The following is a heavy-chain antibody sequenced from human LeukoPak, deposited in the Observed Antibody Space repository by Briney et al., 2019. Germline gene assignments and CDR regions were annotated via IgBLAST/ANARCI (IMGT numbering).Heavy chain of an antibody. J-gene: IGHJ3*02. CDR3: ARVDGDWTDAFDI. CDR1: GYTFTSYD. Sequence: ASVKVSCKASGYTFTSYDINWVRQATGQGLEWMGWMNPNSGNTGYAQKFQGSVTMTRNTSISTAYMELSSLRSENTAVYYCARVDGDWTDAFDIWGQGTMVTVSS. CDR2: MNPNSGNT. V-gene: IGHV1-8*01. D-gene: IGHD4-17*01.